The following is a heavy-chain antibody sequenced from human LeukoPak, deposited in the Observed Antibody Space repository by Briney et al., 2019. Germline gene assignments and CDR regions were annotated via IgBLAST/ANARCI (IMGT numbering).Heavy chain of an antibody. CDR2: ISSSSSYI. Sequence: GGALRLSCAASGFTFSSYSMNWVRQAPGKGLEWVSSISSSSSYIYYADSVKGRFTISRDNAKNSLYLQMNSLRAEDTAVYYFAREMEGLLYYWGQGTRLTLS. J-gene: IGHJ4*02. CDR1: GFTFSSYS. V-gene: IGHV3-21*01. D-gene: IGHD1-1*01. CDR3: AREMEGLLYY.